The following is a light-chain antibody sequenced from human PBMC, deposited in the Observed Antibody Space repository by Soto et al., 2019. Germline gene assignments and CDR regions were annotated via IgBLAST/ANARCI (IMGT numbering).Light chain of an antibody. CDR1: SSDVGGYNY. CDR2: DVT. CDR3: NSYTSRNTEV. V-gene: IGLV2-14*03. Sequence: QSALTQPASVSGSPGQSITISCSGTSSDVGGYNYVSWYQHHPGKAPKLIICDVTDRPSEVSSRFSGSKYDNPASLTNSGHKDEDEADYYCNSYTSRNTEVFGTGTKLTVL. J-gene: IGLJ1*01.